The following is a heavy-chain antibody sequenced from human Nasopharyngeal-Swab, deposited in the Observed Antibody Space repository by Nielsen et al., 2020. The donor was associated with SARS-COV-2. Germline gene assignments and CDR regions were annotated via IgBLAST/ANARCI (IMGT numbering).Heavy chain of an antibody. Sequence: KVSCKGSGYSFTSYWIGWVRQMPVKGLEWMGIIYPGDSDTRYSPSFQGQVTISADKSISTAYLQWSSLKASDTAMYYCARQMDYYGSGSPPGYWGQGTLVTVSS. CDR2: IYPGDSDT. CDR3: ARQMDYYGSGSPPGY. CDR1: GYSFTSYW. D-gene: IGHD3-10*01. J-gene: IGHJ4*02. V-gene: IGHV5-51*01.